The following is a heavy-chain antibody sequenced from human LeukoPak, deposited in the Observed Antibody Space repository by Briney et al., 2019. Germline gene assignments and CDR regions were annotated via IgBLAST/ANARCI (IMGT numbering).Heavy chain of an antibody. V-gene: IGHV3-74*01. CDR2: VTRDGRTT. J-gene: IGHJ3*02. CDR3: ARSSSYAFDI. CDR1: GFTFSNYW. Sequence: GGSLRLSCAASGFTFSNYWMGWVRQTPGKGLVWVSGVTRDGRTTTYADSVKGRFTISRDNAKNTLFQQMNSLRAEDTAVYYCARSSSYAFDIWGQGTMVTVSS.